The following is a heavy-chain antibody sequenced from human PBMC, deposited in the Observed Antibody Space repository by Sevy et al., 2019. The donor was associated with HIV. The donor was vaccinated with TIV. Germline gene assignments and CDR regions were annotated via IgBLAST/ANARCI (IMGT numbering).Heavy chain of an antibody. CDR1: GFTFSSSA. Sequence: GGSLRLSCAASGFTFSSSAMHWVRQAPGKGLEWVALISYDASNIFYADSVKGRLTISRDNSKNTLYLQMNSLSVEDTAGYYCAMDGIAARLGLDYWGQGTLVSVSS. D-gene: IGHD6-6*01. CDR2: ISYDASNI. CDR3: AMDGIAARLGLDY. J-gene: IGHJ4*02. V-gene: IGHV3-30-3*01.